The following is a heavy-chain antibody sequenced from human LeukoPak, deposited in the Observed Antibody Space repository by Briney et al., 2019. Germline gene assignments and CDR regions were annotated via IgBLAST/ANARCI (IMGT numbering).Heavy chain of an antibody. D-gene: IGHD6-25*01. J-gene: IGHJ5*02. CDR2: IKQDGSEK. CDR1: GFTFSSYW. Sequence: GGSLRLSCAASGFTFSSYWMSWVRQAPGKGLEWVANIKQDGSEKYYVDSVKGRFTISRDNAKNSLYLQMNSLRAEDTAVYYCARGSIGGDPLSWFDPWGQGTLVTVSS. V-gene: IGHV3-7*01. CDR3: ARGSIGGDPLSWFDP.